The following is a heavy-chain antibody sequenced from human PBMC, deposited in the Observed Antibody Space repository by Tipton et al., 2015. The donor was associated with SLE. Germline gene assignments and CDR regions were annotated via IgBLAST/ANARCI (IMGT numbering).Heavy chain of an antibody. Sequence: QVQLVQSGADVKKPGASVKVSCKASGYTFSNHAINWVRQAPGQGLEWMGWVSTDNGKTDYAQKFQGRVTMTTDTSTNTAYMELRSLRSDDTAVYYCARGDTALIMWYYFDYWGQGTLVTVSS. D-gene: IGHD5-18*01. V-gene: IGHV1-18*01. CDR1: GYTFSNHA. CDR2: VSTDNGKT. J-gene: IGHJ4*02. CDR3: ARGDTALIMWYYFDY.